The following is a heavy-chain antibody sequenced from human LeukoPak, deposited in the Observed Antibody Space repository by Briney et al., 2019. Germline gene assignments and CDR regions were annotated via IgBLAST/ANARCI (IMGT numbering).Heavy chain of an antibody. CDR1: GYTFTSYG. D-gene: IGHD6-19*01. J-gene: IGHJ4*02. CDR2: ISAYNGNT. Sequence: ASVKVSCKASGYTFTSYGISWVRQAPGQGLEWMGWISAYNGNTNYAQKLQGRVTMTTDTSTSTAYMELRSLRSDDTAVYYCARDQKSSSGSSHFDYWGQGTLVTVSS. V-gene: IGHV1-18*01. CDR3: ARDQKSSSGSSHFDY.